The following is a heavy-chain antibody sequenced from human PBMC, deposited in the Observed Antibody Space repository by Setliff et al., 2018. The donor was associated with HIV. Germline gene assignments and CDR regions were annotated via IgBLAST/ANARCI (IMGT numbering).Heavy chain of an antibody. V-gene: IGHV4-34*01. J-gene: IGHJ4*02. CDR1: GGSFSAYH. CDR3: ARETYDYVWGTYRYRPRHFDY. CDR2: INHSGST. D-gene: IGHD3-16*02. Sequence: SETLSLTCAVYGGSFSAYHWSWIRQTPGKGLEWLGEINHSGSTAYNLALESRVSMSIDTSKNQFSLKLTSVTAADTAIYYCARETYDYVWGTYRYRPRHFDYWGQGTLVTVSS.